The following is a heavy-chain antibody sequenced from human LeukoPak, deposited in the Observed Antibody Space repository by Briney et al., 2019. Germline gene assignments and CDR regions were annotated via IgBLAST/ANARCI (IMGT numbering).Heavy chain of an antibody. CDR1: GGSFSGDY. CDR3: ARRGYYYGSGRRGWFDP. D-gene: IGHD3-10*01. V-gene: IGHV4-34*01. J-gene: IGHJ5*02. CDR2: INHSGST. Sequence: PSETLSLTCAVYGGSFSGDYWSWIRQPPGKGLEWIGEINHSGSTNYNPSLKSRVTISVDTSKNQFSLKLSSVTAADTAVYYCARRGYYYGSGRRGWFDPWGQGTLVTVSS.